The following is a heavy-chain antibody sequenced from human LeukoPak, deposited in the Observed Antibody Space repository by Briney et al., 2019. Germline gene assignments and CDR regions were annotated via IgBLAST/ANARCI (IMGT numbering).Heavy chain of an antibody. V-gene: IGHV4-39*01. J-gene: IGHJ4*02. CDR3: ARQSDRTFDY. CDR2: IYYSGST. Sequence: PSETLSLTCTASGGSISSSSYYWGWIRQPPGKGLEWIGSIYYSGSTYYNPSLKSRVTISVDTSKNQFSLKLSSVTAADTAVYYCARQSDRTFDYWGQGTLVTVSS. CDR1: GGSISSSSYY.